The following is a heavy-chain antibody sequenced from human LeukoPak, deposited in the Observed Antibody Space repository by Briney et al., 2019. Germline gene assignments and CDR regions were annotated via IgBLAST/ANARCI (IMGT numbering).Heavy chain of an antibody. CDR3: ARGRRSGSYNRVYYFDY. Sequence: SQTLSLTCAVSGGSISSGGYSWSWIRQPPGKGLEWIGYIYHSGSTYYNPSLKSRVTISVDRSKNQFSLKLSSVTAADTAVYYCARGRRSGSYNRVYYFDYWGQGTLVTVSS. J-gene: IGHJ4*02. CDR2: IYHSGST. V-gene: IGHV4-30-2*01. D-gene: IGHD1-26*01. CDR1: GGSISSGGYS.